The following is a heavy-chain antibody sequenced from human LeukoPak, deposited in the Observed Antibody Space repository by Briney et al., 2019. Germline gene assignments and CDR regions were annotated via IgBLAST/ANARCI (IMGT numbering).Heavy chain of an antibody. J-gene: IGHJ5*02. Sequence: GGSLRLSCAASGFTFDDYAMHWVRQAPGKGLVWVSRINTDGSSTSYADSVKGRFTISRDNAKNTLYLQMNSLRAEDTAVYYCARGVVPAAANWFDPWGQGTLVTVSS. D-gene: IGHD2-2*01. CDR2: INTDGSST. V-gene: IGHV3-74*01. CDR3: ARGVVPAAANWFDP. CDR1: GFTFDDYA.